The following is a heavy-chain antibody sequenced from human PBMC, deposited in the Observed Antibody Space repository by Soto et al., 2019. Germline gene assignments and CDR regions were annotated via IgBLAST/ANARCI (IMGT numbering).Heavy chain of an antibody. V-gene: IGHV1-69*12. J-gene: IGHJ5*02. D-gene: IGHD3-10*01. Sequence: QVQLVQSGAEVKKPGSSVKVSCQASGGTFSSYAISWVRQAPGQGLEWMGGIIPIFGTANYAQKFQGRVTITADESTSTAYMELSSLRSEDTAVYYCARASNGSGSYYPWYNWSDPWGQGTLVTVSS. CDR1: GGTFSSYA. CDR3: ARASNGSGSYYPWYNWSDP. CDR2: IIPIFGTA.